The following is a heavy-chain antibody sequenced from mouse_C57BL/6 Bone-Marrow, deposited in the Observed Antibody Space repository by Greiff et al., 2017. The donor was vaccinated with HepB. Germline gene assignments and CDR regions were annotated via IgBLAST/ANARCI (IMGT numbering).Heavy chain of an antibody. D-gene: IGHD2-2*01. CDR2: ISGGGGNT. V-gene: IGHV5-9*01. CDR1: GFTFSSYT. Sequence: DVQLVESGGGLVKPGGSLKLSCAASGFTFSSYTMSWVRQTPEKRLEWVATISGGGGNTYYPDSVKGRFTISRDNAKNTLYLQMSSLRSEDTALYYCARPNGYNPYYAMDYWGQGTSVTVSS. J-gene: IGHJ4*01. CDR3: ARPNGYNPYYAMDY.